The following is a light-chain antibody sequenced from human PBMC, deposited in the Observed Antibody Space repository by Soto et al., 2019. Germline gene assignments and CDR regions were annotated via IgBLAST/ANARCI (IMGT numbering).Light chain of an antibody. V-gene: IGLV8-61*01. CDR3: VLYMGSLVV. Sequence: QAVVTQEPSFSVSPGRTVTLTCGLSSGSVSTSYYPSWYQQTPGQAPRTLIYSTNTRSSGVPDRFSGSILGNKAALTITGAQADDESDYYCVLYMGSLVVVGGGTQLTGL. J-gene: IGLJ2*01. CDR1: SGSVSTSYY. CDR2: STN.